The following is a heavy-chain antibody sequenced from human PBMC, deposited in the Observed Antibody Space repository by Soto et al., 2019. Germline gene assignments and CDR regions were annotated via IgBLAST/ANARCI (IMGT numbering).Heavy chain of an antibody. CDR2: ISVYNGNT. CDR1: GYTFTSYG. J-gene: IGHJ4*02. Sequence: ASVKVSCKASGYTFTSYGISWVRQAPGQGLEWMGWISVYNGNTNYAHKLQGRVTMTTHTSASTAFMELKSLRSDDTAVYYCARADSYYDSSGYYYAHWGQGTLVTVS. V-gene: IGHV1-18*04. CDR3: ARADSYYDSSGYYYAH. D-gene: IGHD3-22*01.